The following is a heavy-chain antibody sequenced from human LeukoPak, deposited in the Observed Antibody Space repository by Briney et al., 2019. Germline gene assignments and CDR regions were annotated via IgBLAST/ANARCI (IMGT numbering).Heavy chain of an antibody. D-gene: IGHD2-2*01. CDR2: ISSSGSTI. CDR3: ARVSQDIVVVPAAMCWFDP. Sequence: GGSLRLSCAASGFTFSDYYMSWIRQAPGKGLEWVSYISSSGSTIYYAGSVKGRFTISRDNAKNSLYLQMNSLRAEDTAVYYCARVSQDIVVVPAAMCWFDPWGQGTLVTVSS. CDR1: GFTFSDYY. J-gene: IGHJ5*02. V-gene: IGHV3-11*01.